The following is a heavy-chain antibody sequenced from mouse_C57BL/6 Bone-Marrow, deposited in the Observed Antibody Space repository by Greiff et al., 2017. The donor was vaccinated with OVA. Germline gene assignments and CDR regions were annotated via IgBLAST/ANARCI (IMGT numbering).Heavy chain of an antibody. J-gene: IGHJ1*03. V-gene: IGHV1-4*01. Sequence: QVQLQQSGAELARPGASVKMSCKASGYTFTSYTMHWVKQRPGQGLEWIGYINPSSGYTKYNQKFKDKATLTADKSSSTAYMQLSSLTSEDSAVYYCARKDVSPSRYWYFDVWGTGTTVTVSS. CDR2: INPSSGYT. CDR1: GYTFTSYT. CDR3: ARKDVSPSRYWYFDV.